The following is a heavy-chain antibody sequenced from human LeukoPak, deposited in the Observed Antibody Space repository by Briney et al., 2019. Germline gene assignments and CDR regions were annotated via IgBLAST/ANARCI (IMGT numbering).Heavy chain of an antibody. CDR1: GYTFTSYG. Sequence: GASVKASCKASGYTFTSYGISWVRQAPGQGLEWMGWISAYNGNTNYAQKLQGRVTMTTDTSTSTAYMELRSLRSDDTAVYYCARDFDYYDSSGYYYVHYFDYWGQGTLVTVSS. CDR3: ARDFDYYDSSGYYYVHYFDY. V-gene: IGHV1-18*01. CDR2: ISAYNGNT. D-gene: IGHD3-22*01. J-gene: IGHJ4*02.